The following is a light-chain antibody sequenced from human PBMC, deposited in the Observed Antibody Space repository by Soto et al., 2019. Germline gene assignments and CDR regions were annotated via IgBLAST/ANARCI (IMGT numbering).Light chain of an antibody. CDR3: NSVRVRHLYV. CDR1: STDVGGYNA. J-gene: IGLJ1*01. V-gene: IGLV2-14*01. Sequence: QSALSQPASVSGSPGQTITLSCTGTSTDVGGYNAVSWYQHHPGKAPKLIIYEVTHRPSGVSDRFSASKSGNTASLTISGLQAEDEADYYCNSVRVRHLYVCGTGTKVTVL. CDR2: EVT.